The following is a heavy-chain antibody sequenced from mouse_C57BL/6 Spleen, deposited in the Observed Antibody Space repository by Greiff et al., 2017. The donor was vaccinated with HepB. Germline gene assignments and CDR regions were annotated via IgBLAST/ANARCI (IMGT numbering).Heavy chain of an antibody. Sequence: EVKLVESGEGLVKPGGSLKLSCAASGFTFSSYAMSWVRQTPEKRLEWVAYISSGGDYIYYADTVKGRFTISRDNARNTLYLQMSSLKSEDTAMYYCTREGGYYGFDYWGQGTTLTVSS. CDR3: TREGGYYGFDY. D-gene: IGHD2-3*01. CDR1: GFTFSSYA. CDR2: ISSGGDYI. J-gene: IGHJ2*01. V-gene: IGHV5-9-1*02.